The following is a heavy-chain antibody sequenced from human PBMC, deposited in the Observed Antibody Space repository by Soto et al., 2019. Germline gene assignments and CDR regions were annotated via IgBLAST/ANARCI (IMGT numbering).Heavy chain of an antibody. CDR3: SRGERSHFDS. D-gene: IGHD6-25*01. Sequence: GGSLRLSCAVSGFTFGTYWMHWVRQVPGKGLVWVARISSDGSGTSYADSVKGRFTISRDNAKNTLFLQMNSLGADDSALYYCSRGERSHFDSWGPGTLVTGS. CDR1: GFTFGTYW. CDR2: ISSDGSGT. J-gene: IGHJ4*02. V-gene: IGHV3-74*01.